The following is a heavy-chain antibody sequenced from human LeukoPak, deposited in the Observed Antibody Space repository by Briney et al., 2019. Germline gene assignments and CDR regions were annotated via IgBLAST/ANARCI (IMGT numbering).Heavy chain of an antibody. CDR2: ISYDGSNK. Sequence: GGSLRLSCAASGFTFSSYGMHWVRQAPGKGLERVAVISYDGSNKYYADSVKGRFTISRDNSKNTLYLQMNSLRAEDTAVYYCAKEAPVRELGAFDIWGQGTMVTVSS. CDR3: AKEAPVRELGAFDI. V-gene: IGHV3-30*18. J-gene: IGHJ3*02. D-gene: IGHD1-7*01. CDR1: GFTFSSYG.